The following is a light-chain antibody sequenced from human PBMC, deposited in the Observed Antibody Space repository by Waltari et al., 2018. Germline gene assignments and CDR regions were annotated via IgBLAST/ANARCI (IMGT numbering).Light chain of an antibody. Sequence: QSVLTQPPSVSVAPGQKVTISCSGSTANIRNNYVSWYHHLPGTAPKVLIYANNKRPSGIPDRFSGSKSGASATLGISGLQTGDEADYYCGTWDSSLSAWVFGGGTKLTVL. V-gene: IGLV1-51*01. J-gene: IGLJ3*02. CDR1: TANIRNNY. CDR2: ANN. CDR3: GTWDSSLSAWV.